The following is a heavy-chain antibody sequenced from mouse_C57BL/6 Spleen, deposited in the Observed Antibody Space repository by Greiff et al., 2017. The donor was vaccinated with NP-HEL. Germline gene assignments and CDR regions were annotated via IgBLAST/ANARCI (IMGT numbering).Heavy chain of an antibody. CDR2: ISDGGSYT. J-gene: IGHJ1*03. Sequence: EVHLVESGGGLVKPGGSLKLSCAASGFTFSSYAMSWVRQTPEKRLEWVATISDGGSYTYYPDNVKGRFTISRDNAKNNLYLQMSHLKSEDTAMYYCARYYDGSSYEYFDGWGTGTTVTVSS. V-gene: IGHV5-4*01. CDR1: GFTFSSYA. CDR3: ARYYDGSSYEYFDG. D-gene: IGHD1-1*01.